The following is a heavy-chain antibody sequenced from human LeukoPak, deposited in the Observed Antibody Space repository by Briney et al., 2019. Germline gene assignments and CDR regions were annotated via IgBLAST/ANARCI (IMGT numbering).Heavy chain of an antibody. CDR2: INSDGSST. Sequence: GGSLRLSCAASGFTFSSYWMHWVRQAPGKGLVWVSRINSDGSSTSYADSVKGRFTISRDNAKNTLYLQMNSLRAEDTAVYYCAGALCGGDCYKNPYYFDYWGQGTLVTVSS. CDR3: AGALCGGDCYKNPYYFDY. CDR1: GFTFSSYW. J-gene: IGHJ4*02. V-gene: IGHV3-74*01. D-gene: IGHD2-21*01.